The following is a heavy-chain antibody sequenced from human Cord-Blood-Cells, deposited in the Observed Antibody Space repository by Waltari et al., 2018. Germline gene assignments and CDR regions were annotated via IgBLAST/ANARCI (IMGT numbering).Heavy chain of an antibody. CDR1: GYTLTELS. D-gene: IGHD3-10*01. Sequence: QVQLVQSGAEVKKPGASVKVSCKVSGYTLTELSMHWVRQAPGKGLEWMGGFDPEDGETIYAQKFQGRVTMTEDTSTDTAYMELSSLRSEDTAVYYCVTAYYYGSGSYYNFDYWGQGTLVTVSS. J-gene: IGHJ4*02. CDR2: FDPEDGET. V-gene: IGHV1-24*01. CDR3: VTAYYYGSGSYYNFDY.